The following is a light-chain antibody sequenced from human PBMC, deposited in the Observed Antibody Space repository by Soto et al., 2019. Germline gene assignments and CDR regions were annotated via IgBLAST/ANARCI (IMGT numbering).Light chain of an antibody. CDR1: QSGNSN. V-gene: IGKV3-15*01. CDR2: GAY. J-gene: IGKJ5*01. Sequence: EIVMTQSPATLSVSPGERVTLSCRASQSGNSNLACYQQKPGHAPRLLNYGAYTRATGIPARFSGSGSGTDVTLTISSLQSEDFAVYYCQQYKNWPLITFGQGTRLEIK. CDR3: QQYKNWPLIT.